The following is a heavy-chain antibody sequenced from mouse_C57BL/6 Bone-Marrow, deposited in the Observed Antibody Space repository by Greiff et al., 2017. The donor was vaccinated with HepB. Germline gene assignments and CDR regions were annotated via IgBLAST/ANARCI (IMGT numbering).Heavy chain of an antibody. J-gene: IGHJ1*03. D-gene: IGHD1-1*01. CDR3: ASLYYYGTWYFDV. CDR1: GYTFTSYW. CDR2: IDPSDSYT. V-gene: IGHV1-50*01. Sequence: QQPGAELVKPGASVKLSCKASGYTFTSYWMQWVKQRPGQGLEWIGEIDPSDSYTNYNQKFKGKATLTVDTSSSTAYMQLSSLTSEDSAVYYCASLYYYGTWYFDVWGTGTTVTVSS.